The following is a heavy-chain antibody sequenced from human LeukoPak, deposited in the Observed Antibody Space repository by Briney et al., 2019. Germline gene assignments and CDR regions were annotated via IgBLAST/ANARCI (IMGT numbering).Heavy chain of an antibody. CDR3: ARDGIAAAAFDY. CDR2: IWYDGSNK. J-gene: IGHJ4*02. Sequence: GGSLRLSCAASGFTFSSYGMHWVRQAPGKGLEWVAVIWYDGSNKYYADSVKGRFTISRDNSKNTLYLQMNSLRAEDTAVYYCARDGIAAAAFDYWGQGTLVTVSS. V-gene: IGHV3-33*01. D-gene: IGHD6-13*01. CDR1: GFTFSSYG.